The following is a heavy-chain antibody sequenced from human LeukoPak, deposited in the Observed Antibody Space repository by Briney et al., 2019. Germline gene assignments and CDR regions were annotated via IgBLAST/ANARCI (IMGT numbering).Heavy chain of an antibody. CDR3: ARDYPPTDYYYYGMDV. Sequence: SVKVSCKASGSTFSSYAISWVRQAPGQGLEWMGGIIPIFGTANYAQKFQGRVTITADESTSTAYMELSSLRSEDTAVYYCARDYPPTDYYYYGMDVWGQGTTVTVSS. D-gene: IGHD3-16*02. CDR2: IIPIFGTA. V-gene: IGHV1-69*13. J-gene: IGHJ6*02. CDR1: GSTFSSYA.